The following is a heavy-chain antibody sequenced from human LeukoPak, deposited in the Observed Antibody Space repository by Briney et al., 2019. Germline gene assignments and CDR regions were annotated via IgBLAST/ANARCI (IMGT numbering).Heavy chain of an antibody. CDR2: IYYGVST. Sequence: SETLSLTCTVSGGSISSSYYWGWIRPPPGKGLDWIGSIYYGVSTYYNPSLRSRVTTSVDTSKNQFSLKLTSVTAADTAVYYCARHGNHYYGSGGFDYWGQGTLVTVSS. CDR1: GGSISSSYY. J-gene: IGHJ4*02. D-gene: IGHD3-10*01. CDR3: ARHGNHYYGSGGFDY. V-gene: IGHV4-39*01.